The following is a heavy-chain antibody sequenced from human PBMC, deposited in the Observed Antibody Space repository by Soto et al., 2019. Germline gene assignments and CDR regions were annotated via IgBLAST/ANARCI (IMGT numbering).Heavy chain of an antibody. CDR3: ARHEGGAAADRPLDY. D-gene: IGHD6-13*01. J-gene: IGHJ4*02. Sequence: QLRLQESGPGLVKSSETLSLTCTVSGGSVRSSSYYWGWIRQPPGKGLEWIAGIYYSGRTHNNPGLTTRVSMSRDTYTNLFTLTLNSVTAADTAVYYWARHEGGAAADRPLDYWGQGTLVTVSS. V-gene: IGHV4-39*01. CDR1: GGSVRSSSYY. CDR2: IYYSGRT.